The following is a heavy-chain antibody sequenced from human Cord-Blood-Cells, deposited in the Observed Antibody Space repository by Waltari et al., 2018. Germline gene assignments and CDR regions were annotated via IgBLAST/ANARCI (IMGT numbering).Heavy chain of an antibody. Sequence: EVQLVESGGGLVQPGGSLRLSCAASGFTFSSYWMSWVRQAPGRVLEWVANIKQDGSEKYYVDSVKGRFTISRDNAKNSLYLQMNSLRAEDTAVYYCARDRQLDAFDIWGQGTMVTVSS. CDR2: IKQDGSEK. V-gene: IGHV3-7*01. CDR1: GFTFSSYW. CDR3: ARDRQLDAFDI. J-gene: IGHJ3*02. D-gene: IGHD1-1*01.